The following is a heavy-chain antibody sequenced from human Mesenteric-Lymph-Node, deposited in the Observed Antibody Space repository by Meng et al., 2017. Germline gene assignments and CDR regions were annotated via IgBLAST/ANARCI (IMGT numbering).Heavy chain of an antibody. J-gene: IGHJ4*02. V-gene: IGHV4-34*01. CDR2: INDYGTV. CDR3: ARAGVNIMVRGVIPEPAWD. CDR1: GGSFSGYY. D-gene: IGHD3-10*01. Sequence: SETLSLTCAVHGGSFSGYYYSWIRQTPGKGLEWIGEINDYGTVNYTPSLTSRVSISLGIKNQFSLRLTSVTAADTAVYYCARAGVNIMVRGVIPEPAWDWGQGTLVTVSS.